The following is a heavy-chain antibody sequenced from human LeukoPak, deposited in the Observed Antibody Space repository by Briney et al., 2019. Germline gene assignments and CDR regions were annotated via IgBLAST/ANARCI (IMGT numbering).Heavy chain of an antibody. D-gene: IGHD4-17*01. V-gene: IGHV4-30-4*01. CDR3: ARERGAYGDYSFTDY. CDR1: GGSISSGDYY. CDR2: IYYSGST. Sequence: PSETLSLTCTVSGGSISSGDYYWSWIRQPPGKGLEWIGYIYYSGSTYYNPSLKSRVTISVDTSKNQFSLKLSSVTAADTAVYYCARERGAYGDYSFTDYWGQGTLVTVSS. J-gene: IGHJ4*02.